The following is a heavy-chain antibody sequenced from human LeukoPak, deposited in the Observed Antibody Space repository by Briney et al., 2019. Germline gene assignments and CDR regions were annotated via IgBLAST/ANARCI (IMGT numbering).Heavy chain of an antibody. Sequence: AGGSLRLSCAASGFTLSSYAMSWVRQAPGKGLGWVSAISVSGNTYHADSVKGRFTISRDSSKNTLYLQMNRLRAEDAAVYYCAKAPVTTCSGAYCYPFDYWGQGTLVTVSS. CDR2: ISVSGNT. V-gene: IGHV3-23*01. CDR1: GFTLSSYA. D-gene: IGHD2-21*01. CDR3: AKAPVTTCSGAYCYPFDY. J-gene: IGHJ4*02.